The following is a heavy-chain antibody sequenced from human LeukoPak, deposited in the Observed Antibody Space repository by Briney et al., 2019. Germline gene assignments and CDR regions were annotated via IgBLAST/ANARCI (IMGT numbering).Heavy chain of an antibody. CDR1: GGSFSGYY. D-gene: IGHD6-19*01. CDR3: ARGTPAIGAVAGTDYYYYMDV. Sequence: SETLSLTCAVYGGSFSGYYWSWIRQPPGKGLEWSGEINHSGSTNYNPSLKSRVTISVDTSKNQFSLKLGSVTAADTAVYYCARGTPAIGAVAGTDYYYYMDVWGKGTTVTVSS. CDR2: INHSGST. V-gene: IGHV4-34*01. J-gene: IGHJ6*03.